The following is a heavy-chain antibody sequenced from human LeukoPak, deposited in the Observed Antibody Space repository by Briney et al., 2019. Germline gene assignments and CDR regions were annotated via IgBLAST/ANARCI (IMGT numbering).Heavy chain of an antibody. CDR2: MNPNSGNT. CDR3: ARGESDI. CDR1: XYXFTXYD. V-gene: IGHV1-8*01. J-gene: IGHJ3*02. Sequence: VTVSXXAXXYXFTXYDINWVRQAPGQGVEWMGWMNPNSGNTGYAQKFQGRVTMTRNTSISTAYMELSSLRSEDTAVYYCARGESDIWGQGTMVTVSS.